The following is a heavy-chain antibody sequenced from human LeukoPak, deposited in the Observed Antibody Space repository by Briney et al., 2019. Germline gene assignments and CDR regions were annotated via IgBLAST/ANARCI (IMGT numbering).Heavy chain of an antibody. J-gene: IGHJ4*02. CDR2: ITSSSSYI. CDR3: VRDFNWAFDS. V-gene: IGHV3-21*06. D-gene: IGHD3-16*01. Sequence: GGSLRLSCAASGFTFSRYSMNWVRQAPGKGLEWVSSITSSSSYIYYADSVKGRFTIARDSAKNSLNLQMSSLRDEDTAVYYCVRDFNWAFDSWGQGALVTVSS. CDR1: GFTFSRYS.